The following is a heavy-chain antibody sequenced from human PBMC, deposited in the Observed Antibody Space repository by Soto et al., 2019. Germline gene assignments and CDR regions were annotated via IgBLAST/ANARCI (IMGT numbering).Heavy chain of an antibody. V-gene: IGHV1-8*01. D-gene: IGHD5-18*01. CDR3: ARGRGYSYGKRLSSPRLGFDP. J-gene: IGHJ5*02. Sequence: GASVKVSCKASGYTFTSYDINWVRQATGQGLEWMGWMNPNSGNTGYAQKFQGRVTMTRNTSISTAYMGLSSLRSEDTAVYYCARGRGYSYGKRLSSPRLGFDPWGQGTLVTVPQ. CDR1: GYTFTSYD. CDR2: MNPNSGNT.